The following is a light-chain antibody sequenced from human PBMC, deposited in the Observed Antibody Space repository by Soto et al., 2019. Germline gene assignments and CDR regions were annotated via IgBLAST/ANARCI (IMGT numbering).Light chain of an antibody. CDR2: GAS. V-gene: IGKV1-5*01. CDR1: QSISTS. J-gene: IGKJ1*01. CDR3: QQCHRYLT. Sequence: DIQMTQSPSTLSASVGDRVTITCRASQSISTSLAWYQQKPGKAPKLLISGASSLQSGVPSRFSGSASGTEFTLTISSLQPDDIATYYCQQCHRYLTFGQGTKVDI.